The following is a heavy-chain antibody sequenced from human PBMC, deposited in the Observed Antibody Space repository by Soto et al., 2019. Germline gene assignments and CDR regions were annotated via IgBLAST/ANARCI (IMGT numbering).Heavy chain of an antibody. D-gene: IGHD4-17*01. CDR3: ARDRKDYQDI. CDR1: GASIRSGGYY. CDR2: IFYTGSA. J-gene: IGHJ6*04. V-gene: IGHV4-31*03. Sequence: TLSIPSTVSGASIRSGGYYWSWIRQRPGQGLEWIAYIFYTGSAYYNPSLESRLSISIDRSKNQFSLKLSSVSAADTAVYYCARDRKDYQDIWVKVTPVTVPS.